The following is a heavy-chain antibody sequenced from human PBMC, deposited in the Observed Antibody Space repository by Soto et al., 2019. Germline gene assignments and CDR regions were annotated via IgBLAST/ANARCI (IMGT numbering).Heavy chain of an antibody. D-gene: IGHD3-10*01. V-gene: IGHV4-39*01. J-gene: IGHJ6*02. CDR2: TYYSGST. Sequence: PSETLSLTCTVSGGSISSSSYYWGWIRQPPGKGLEWIGSTYYSGSTYYNPSLKSRVTISVDTSKNQFSLKLSSVTAADTAVYYCATPSTTMVRGVDYYYYYGMDVWGQGTTVTVSS. CDR3: ATPSTTMVRGVDYYYYYGMDV. CDR1: GGSISSSSYY.